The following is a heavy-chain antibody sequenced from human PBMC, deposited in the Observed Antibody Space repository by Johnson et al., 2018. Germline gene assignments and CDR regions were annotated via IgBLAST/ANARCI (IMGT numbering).Heavy chain of an antibody. Sequence: VQLVESGGGLVKPGGSLRLSYAASGFTFTVFNINWVRQAPGKGLDRVSYLASGTPYIYYADSLQGRFPISSDNAKNSLYLQMNRLRVEETAGVYCARGGQHPLTRYYYNGMDVWGQGTTVTVSS. CDR2: LASGTPYI. CDR3: ARGGQHPLTRYYYNGMDV. J-gene: IGHJ6*02. D-gene: IGHD1-14*01. V-gene: IGHV3-21*06. CDR1: GFTFTVFN.